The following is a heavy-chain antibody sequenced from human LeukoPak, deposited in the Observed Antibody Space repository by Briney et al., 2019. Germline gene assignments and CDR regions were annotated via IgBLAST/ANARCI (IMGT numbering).Heavy chain of an antibody. V-gene: IGHV5-51*01. D-gene: IGHD1-26*01. J-gene: IGHJ4*02. CDR1: GHSFTNHW. Sequence: GESLKISCKASGHSFTNHWIGWVRQMPGKGLEWMGIIYPGDSDTRYSPSFQGQVTISADKSISTAYLQWSSLKASDTAMYYCARSLSGSYLYYFDYWGQGTLVTVSS. CDR3: ARSLSGSYLYYFDY. CDR2: IYPGDSDT.